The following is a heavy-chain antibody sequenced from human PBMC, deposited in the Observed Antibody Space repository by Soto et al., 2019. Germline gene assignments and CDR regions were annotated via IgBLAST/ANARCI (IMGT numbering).Heavy chain of an antibody. CDR2: ISSSDNT. CDR1: GFTVNNTY. CDR3: ARPLWRDDYNWGYFDL. V-gene: IGHV3-66*04. J-gene: IGHJ2*01. D-gene: IGHD4-4*01. Sequence: PGGSLRLSSAVSGFTVNNTYMTWVRQAPGKGLDWVSLISSSDNTYYADSVKGRFTISRDISKNTLYLQMNSLRTEDTAVYYCARPLWRDDYNWGYFDLWGRGTLVTVSS.